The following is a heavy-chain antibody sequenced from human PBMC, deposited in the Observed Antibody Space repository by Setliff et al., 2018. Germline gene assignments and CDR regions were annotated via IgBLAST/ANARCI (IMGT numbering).Heavy chain of an antibody. D-gene: IGHD6-13*01. CDR3: ARDPFLVQQFPYYMDV. Sequence: ASVKVSCKASGYTFTDYHLHWVRQAPGQGLEWMGWIDPKSGATRYAQKFQGRVTLTRDTSITTAYMEVSILTSDDTAVYYCARDPFLVQQFPYYMDVWGKGTTVTVSS. V-gene: IGHV1-2*02. CDR2: IDPKSGAT. CDR1: GYTFTDYH. J-gene: IGHJ6*03.